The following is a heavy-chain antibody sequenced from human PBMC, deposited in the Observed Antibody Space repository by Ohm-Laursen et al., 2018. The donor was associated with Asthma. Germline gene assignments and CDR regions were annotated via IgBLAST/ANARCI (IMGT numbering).Heavy chain of an antibody. V-gene: IGHV3-30*03. CDR3: ARDQGTVTTVGYYYYGMDV. J-gene: IGHJ6*02. CDR1: GYTFSRYS. D-gene: IGHD4-11*01. CDR2: ISYDGSNK. Sequence: SLRLSCAASGYTFSRYSIHWVRQAPGKGLEWVAVISYDGSNKYYADSVKGRFTISRDNSKNTLYLQMNSLRAEDTAVYYCARDQGTVTTVGYYYYGMDVWGQGTTVTVSS.